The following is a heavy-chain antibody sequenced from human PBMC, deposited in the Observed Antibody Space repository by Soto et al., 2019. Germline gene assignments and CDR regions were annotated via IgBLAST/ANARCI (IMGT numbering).Heavy chain of an antibody. J-gene: IGHJ3*02. D-gene: IGHD3-3*01. CDR3: ARDVLEWLPTGAFDI. V-gene: IGHV4-59*01. CDR2: IYYSGST. Sequence: PSETLSLTCTVSGGSISSYYWSWIRQPPGKGLEWIGYIYYSGSTNYNPSLKSRVTISVDTSKNQFSLKLSSVTAADTAVYYCARDVLEWLPTGAFDIWGQGTMVTVS. CDR1: GGSISSYY.